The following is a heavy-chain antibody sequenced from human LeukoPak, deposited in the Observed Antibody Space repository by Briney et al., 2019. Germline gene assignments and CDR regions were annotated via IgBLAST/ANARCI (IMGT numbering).Heavy chain of an antibody. CDR2: IDPSDSYT. V-gene: IGHV5-10-1*01. Sequence: GESLKISCKGSGYKLTNYWIGWVRQMPGKGLEWMGRIDPSDSYTNYIPSFQGHLTISADKSVSTAYLQWSSLKASDTAMYYCARHQLLGPCFKGVCSDAFDIWGQGTMVTVSS. CDR3: ARHQLLGPCFKGVCSDAFDI. CDR1: GYKLTNYW. D-gene: IGHD2-8*01. J-gene: IGHJ3*02.